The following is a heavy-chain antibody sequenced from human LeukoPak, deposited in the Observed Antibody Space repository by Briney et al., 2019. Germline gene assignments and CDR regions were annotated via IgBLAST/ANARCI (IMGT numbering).Heavy chain of an antibody. CDR2: INPNRGDT. D-gene: IGHD4-17*01. Sequence: APVKVSCKASGYTFTGHYMHWVRQAPGQGLEWMGWINPNRGDTNYAQKLQDSVTMTRDTSSSTAYMELRRLTSDDTAVYYCARSSTVTNPYYYYGMDVWGQGTTVIVSS. CDR3: ARSSTVTNPYYYYGMDV. J-gene: IGHJ6*02. CDR1: GYTFTGHY. V-gene: IGHV1-2*02.